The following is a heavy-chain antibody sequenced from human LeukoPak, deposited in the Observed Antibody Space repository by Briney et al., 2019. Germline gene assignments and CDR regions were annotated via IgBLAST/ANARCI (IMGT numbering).Heavy chain of an antibody. D-gene: IGHD6-19*01. V-gene: IGHV3-21*01. CDR2: ISSSSSYI. J-gene: IGHJ4*02. CDR3: AREEENSSGWYTILKN. CDR1: GFTFSSYS. Sequence: GGSLRLSCAASGFTFSSYSMNWVRQAPGKGLEWVSSISSSSSYIYYADSVKGRFTISKDNAKNSLYLQMNSLRAEDTAVYYSAREEENSSGWYTILKNWGQGTLVTVSS.